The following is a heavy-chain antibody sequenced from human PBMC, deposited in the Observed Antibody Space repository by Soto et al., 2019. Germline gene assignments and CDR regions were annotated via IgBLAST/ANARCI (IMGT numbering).Heavy chain of an antibody. D-gene: IGHD3-22*01. CDR1: GFTFSSYW. V-gene: IGHV3-7*01. CDR3: ARGSDSSGYRLGD. CDR2: IKQDGSEK. J-gene: IGHJ4*02. Sequence: DVQLVESGGGLVQPGGSLRLSCAASGFTFSSYWMSWVRQAPGKGLEWVANIKQDGSEKYYVDSVKGRFTISRDNAKNSLYVQMNSLRDDDTAVYYCARGSDSSGYRLGDWGQGTLVTVSS.